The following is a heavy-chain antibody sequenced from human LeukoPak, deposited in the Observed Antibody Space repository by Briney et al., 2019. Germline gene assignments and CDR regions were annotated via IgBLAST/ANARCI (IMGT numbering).Heavy chain of an antibody. Sequence: GGSLRLSCAASGFSFIDYYMSWIRQAPGKGLEWVSYMDDSGRIIYYGGSVKGRFTISRDNARNSLLLQMNRLTAEDTAVYFCARVRRAAADSLRYFDYWGQGTLVTVSS. D-gene: IGHD6-13*01. CDR3: ARVRRAAADSLRYFDY. V-gene: IGHV3-11*04. CDR1: GFSFIDYY. J-gene: IGHJ4*02. CDR2: MDDSGRII.